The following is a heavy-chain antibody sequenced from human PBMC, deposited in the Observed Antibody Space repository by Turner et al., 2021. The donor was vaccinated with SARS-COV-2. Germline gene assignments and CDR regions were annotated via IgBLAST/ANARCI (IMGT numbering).Heavy chain of an antibody. CDR2: ILYDGSNK. CDR3: AKDGAPFLLYFGEPTFYFDY. V-gene: IGHV3-30*18. Sequence: QVQLVESGGGAVQSGRSPGLSCAASGFTFCSYGMHWVRQAPGKGLEWVAVILYDGSNKYYADSVKGRFTISRDNSKNTLYLQMNSLRAEDTAVYYCAKDGAPFLLYFGEPTFYFDYWGQGTLVTVSS. CDR1: GFTFCSYG. D-gene: IGHD3-10*01. J-gene: IGHJ4*02.